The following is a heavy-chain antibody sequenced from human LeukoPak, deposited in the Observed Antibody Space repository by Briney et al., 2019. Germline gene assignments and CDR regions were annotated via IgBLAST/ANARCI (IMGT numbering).Heavy chain of an antibody. CDR3: ARGRIEGFY. Sequence: GGSLRLSCAASGFTFSSYGMSWVRQAPGKGLEWVSAISGSGGSTYYADSLKGRFTISRDNAKNSLYLQMNSLRVEDTAVYYCARGRIEGFYWGQGILVTVSS. CDR2: ISGSGGST. J-gene: IGHJ4*02. CDR1: GFTFSSYG. V-gene: IGHV3-23*01. D-gene: IGHD2-15*01.